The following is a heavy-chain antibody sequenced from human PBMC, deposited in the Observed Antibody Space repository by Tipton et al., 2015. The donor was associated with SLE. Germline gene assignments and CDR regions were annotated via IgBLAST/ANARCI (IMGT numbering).Heavy chain of an antibody. CDR3: ARSTSRPSSYYFYGLDV. D-gene: IGHD6-6*01. CDR1: GGSISRHS. V-gene: IGHV4-59*11. J-gene: IGHJ6*02. Sequence: TLSLTCTVSGGSISRHSWNWVRQPPGKGREWIGYFDYTGNTNYSPSRKRRVTMSIDTSKKQFSLMLSSVTAADTAVYYCARSTSRPSSYYFYGLDVWGQGTTVTVSS. CDR2: FDYTGNT.